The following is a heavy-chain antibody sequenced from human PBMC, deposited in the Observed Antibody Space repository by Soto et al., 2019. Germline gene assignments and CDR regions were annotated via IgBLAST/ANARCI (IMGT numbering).Heavy chain of an antibody. D-gene: IGHD1-26*01. CDR2: IRYDGSNK. V-gene: IGHV3-33*01. CDR3: GRGGGSGSSFVGYYYYALDV. Sequence: QVQLVESGGGVVQPGRSLRLSCTASGFTFSTYGMHWVRQAPGKGLEWVTVIRYDGSNKYYADSVKGRFTISRDNSKNTLYLQLNSLRADDTAVYYCGRGGGSGSSFVGYYYYALDVWGQGTTVTVPS. CDR1: GFTFSTYG. J-gene: IGHJ6*02.